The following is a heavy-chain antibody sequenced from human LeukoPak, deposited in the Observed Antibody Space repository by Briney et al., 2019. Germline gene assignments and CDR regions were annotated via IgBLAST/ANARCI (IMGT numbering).Heavy chain of an antibody. CDR3: ARGGITLVDFEY. CDR2: IIPMFGTT. CDR1: GGTFSNYA. D-gene: IGHD3-10*01. Sequence: GASVKVSCKASGGTFSNYAISWVRQAPGQGLGWMGGIIPMFGTTDYAQKVQGRVTTTADGSTNIAYMELTSLRSDDTAVYYCARGGITLVDFEYWGQGTLVTVSS. J-gene: IGHJ4*02. V-gene: IGHV1-69*13.